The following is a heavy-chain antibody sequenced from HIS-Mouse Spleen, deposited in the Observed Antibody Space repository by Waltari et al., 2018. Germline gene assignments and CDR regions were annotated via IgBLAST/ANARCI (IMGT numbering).Heavy chain of an antibody. D-gene: IGHD6-13*01. Sequence: QLQLQESGPGLVKPSETLSLPCPVSGGSISSSSYHWGWLRPPPGKGLEWIGSIYYSGSTYYNPSLKSRVTISVDTSKNQFSLKLSSVTAADTAVYYCAREIPYSSSWYDWYFDLWGRGTLVTVSS. J-gene: IGHJ2*01. CDR3: AREIPYSSSWYDWYFDL. V-gene: IGHV4-39*07. CDR1: GGSISSSSYH. CDR2: IYYSGST.